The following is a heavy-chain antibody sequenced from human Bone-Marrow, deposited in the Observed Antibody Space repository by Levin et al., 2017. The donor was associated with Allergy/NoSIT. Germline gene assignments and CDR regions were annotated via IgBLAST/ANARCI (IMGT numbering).Heavy chain of an antibody. CDR2: INHSGST. CDR3: ARGARTMVRGVMVDYGMDG. CDR1: GGSFSGYY. D-gene: IGHD3-10*01. Sequence: SETLSLTCAVYGGSFSGYYWSWIRQPPGKGLEWIGEINHSGSTNYNPSLKSRVTISVDTSKNQFSLKLSSVTAADTAVYYCARGARTMVRGVMVDYGMDGWGQGTTVTVSS. V-gene: IGHV4-34*01. J-gene: IGHJ6*02.